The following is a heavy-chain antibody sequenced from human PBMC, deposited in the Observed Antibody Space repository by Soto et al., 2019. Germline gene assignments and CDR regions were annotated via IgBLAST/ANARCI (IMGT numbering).Heavy chain of an antibody. J-gene: IGHJ4*02. V-gene: IGHV1-69*06. CDR1: GDAFKSYA. D-gene: IGHD4-17*01. CDR2: IIPSYDRA. Sequence: QVLLLQSGGEVKRPGSSVKVSCKASGDAFKSYAISWVRQAPGQGLEYMGGIIPSYDRAKYAQKFQGRLTVTADIYTSTVYMELSGLKSEDTAAYFCARDPTNDYGDDTFDYWGQGTKVIVSS. CDR3: ARDPTNDYGDDTFDY.